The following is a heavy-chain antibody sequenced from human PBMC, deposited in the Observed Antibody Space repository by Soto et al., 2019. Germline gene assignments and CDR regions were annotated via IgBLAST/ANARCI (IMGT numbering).Heavy chain of an antibody. D-gene: IGHD5-18*01. CDR3: ARGGIQLSYAFDY. J-gene: IGHJ4*02. V-gene: IGHV4-4*07. CDR1: GTSVSNYY. Sequence: SETLSLTCSVSGTSVSNYYWSWIRQPAGKGLEHIGRIYTSGSTSYNPSLKSRVTMSMDTSQTQIYLNLTSVTAADTAVYYCARGGIQLSYAFDYWGQGIQVTSPQ. CDR2: IYTSGST.